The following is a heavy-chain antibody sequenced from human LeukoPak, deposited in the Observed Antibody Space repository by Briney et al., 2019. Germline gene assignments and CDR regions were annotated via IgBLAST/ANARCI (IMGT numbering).Heavy chain of an antibody. CDR1: GFTFSSYG. CDR3: TKGKEPYTSSWYVAES. J-gene: IGHJ5*02. CDR2: ISYDGSNK. Sequence: GRSLRLSCAASGFTFSSYGMHWVRQAPGKGLEWVAVISYDGSNKYYADSVKGRFTISRDNSKNTLYLQMNSLRAEDTAVYYYTKGKEPYTSSWYVAESWGQGTLVTVAS. V-gene: IGHV3-30*18. D-gene: IGHD6-13*01.